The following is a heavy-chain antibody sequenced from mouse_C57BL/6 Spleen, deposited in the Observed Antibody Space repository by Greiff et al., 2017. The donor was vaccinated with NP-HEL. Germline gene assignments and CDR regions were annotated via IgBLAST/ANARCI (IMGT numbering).Heavy chain of an antibody. CDR2: IYPGDGDT. Sequence: QVQLQQSGPELVKPGASVKISCKASGYAFSSSWMNWVKQRPGKGLEWIGRIYPGDGDTNYNGKFKGKATLTADKSSSTAYMQLSSLTSEDSAVYFCARYGLLPFDYWGQGTTLTVSS. D-gene: IGHD2-3*01. J-gene: IGHJ2*01. CDR3: ARYGLLPFDY. V-gene: IGHV1-82*01. CDR1: GYAFSSSW.